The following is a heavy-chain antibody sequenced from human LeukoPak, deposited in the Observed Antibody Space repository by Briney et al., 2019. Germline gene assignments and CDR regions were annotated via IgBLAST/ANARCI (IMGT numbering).Heavy chain of an antibody. CDR1: GGSISRSSYY. CDR3: AREWEAVAGSVDF. Sequence: SETLSLTCNVSGGSISRSSYYWGWIRQPPGKGLQWIGSVYYSGSTYYNPSLKSRVTISVDTSRNQFSLKVRSVTASDTAVYYCAREWEAVAGSVDFWGQGTLVSVSS. V-gene: IGHV4-39*07. CDR2: VYYSGST. D-gene: IGHD6-19*01. J-gene: IGHJ4*02.